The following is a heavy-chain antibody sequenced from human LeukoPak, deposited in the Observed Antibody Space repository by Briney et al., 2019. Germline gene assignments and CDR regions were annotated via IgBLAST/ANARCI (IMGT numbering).Heavy chain of an antibody. CDR1: GFTFSSHW. CDR2: IKQDGSEK. V-gene: IGHV3-7*01. CDR3: ARVDSDCSGTSCLHSYYYYMDV. D-gene: IGHD2-2*01. J-gene: IGHJ6*03. Sequence: GGSLRLSCAAYGFTFSSHWMSWVRQAPGKGLEWVANIKQDGSEKYHVDSVKGRFTISRDNAKNSLYLQMNSLRAEDTAVYYCARVDSDCSGTSCLHSYYYYMDVWGKGTTVTVSS.